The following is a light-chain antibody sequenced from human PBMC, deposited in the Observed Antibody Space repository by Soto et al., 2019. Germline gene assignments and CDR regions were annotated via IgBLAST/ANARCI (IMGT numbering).Light chain of an antibody. J-gene: IGLJ2*01. CDR1: SSDVGGYNY. Sequence: QSALTQPASVSGSPGQSITISCTGTSSDVGGYNYVSWYQQHPGKAPKLMIYDVSNRPSGVSNRFSGSKSGNTASLTISGLQAEDEAEYYCSSYTSSSTLVFGGGTQLTV. CDR2: DVS. V-gene: IGLV2-14*01. CDR3: SSYTSSSTLV.